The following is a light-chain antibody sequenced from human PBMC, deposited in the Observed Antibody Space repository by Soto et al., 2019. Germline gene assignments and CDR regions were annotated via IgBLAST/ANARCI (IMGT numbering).Light chain of an antibody. V-gene: IGKV1-39*01. J-gene: IGKJ1*01. CDR3: HQSYLTPQT. Sequence: DIQLTQSPSSLSASVGDRVTVTCRASQTISTSLNWYQKEPGKAPKLLIYDASSLESGVPLRFSGTGFVTDFTLTISSLQPEDSATYYCHQSYLTPQTFGQGTKVEIK. CDR1: QTISTS. CDR2: DAS.